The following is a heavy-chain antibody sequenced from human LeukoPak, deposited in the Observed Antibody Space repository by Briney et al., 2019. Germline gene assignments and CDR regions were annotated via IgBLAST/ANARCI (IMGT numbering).Heavy chain of an antibody. Sequence: SVKVSCKASGGTFSSYAIIWVRQAPGQGLEWMGRIIPIFGTANYAQKFQGRVTITTDESTSTAYMELSSLRSEDTAVYYCARDGKRLKLDYWGQGTLVTVSS. CDR3: ARDGKRLKLDY. CDR2: IIPIFGTA. J-gene: IGHJ4*02. D-gene: IGHD4-23*01. CDR1: GGTFSSYA. V-gene: IGHV1-69*05.